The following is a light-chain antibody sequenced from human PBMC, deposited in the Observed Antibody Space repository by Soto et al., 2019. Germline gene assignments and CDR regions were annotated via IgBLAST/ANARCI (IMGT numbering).Light chain of an antibody. CDR1: QTVTSNF. V-gene: IGKV3-20*01. J-gene: IGKJ1*01. CDR3: QQYGSSPRT. Sequence: EIVLTQSPGTLSLSPGERATLSCRASQTVTSNFLAWHQQKPGQTPRLLIYGASSRATGIPDRFSGSGSGTDFSLTISRLEPEDFAVYYCQQYGSSPRTFGQGTKVDIK. CDR2: GAS.